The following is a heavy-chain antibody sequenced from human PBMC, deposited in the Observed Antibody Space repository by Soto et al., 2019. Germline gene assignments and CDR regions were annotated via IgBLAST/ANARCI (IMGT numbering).Heavy chain of an antibody. CDR1: GGRASSYA. CDR3: ARVIHGDYGLDY. V-gene: IGHV1-69*13. CDR2: IIPIFGTA. D-gene: IGHD4-17*01. J-gene: IGHJ4*02. Sequence: GAPVNASCTASGGRASSYAIRWVRQSPGQGLEWMGGIIPIFGTANYAQKFQGRVTITADESTSTAYMELSSLRSQDTAVYYCARVIHGDYGLDYWGQGTLVTVSS.